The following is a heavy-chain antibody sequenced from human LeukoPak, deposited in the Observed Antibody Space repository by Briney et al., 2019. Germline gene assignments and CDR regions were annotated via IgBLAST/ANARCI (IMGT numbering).Heavy chain of an antibody. Sequence: GGSLRLSCAASGFTVSSNYMSWVRQAPGKGLEWVSVIYSGGSTYYADSVKGRFNITRHNSKNTLYLQMNSLRAEDTAVYYCARDDQGYYDYWGQGTLVTVSS. V-gene: IGHV3-53*04. J-gene: IGHJ4*02. CDR3: ARDDQGYYDY. CDR1: GFTVSSNY. CDR2: IYSGGST. D-gene: IGHD2-21*01.